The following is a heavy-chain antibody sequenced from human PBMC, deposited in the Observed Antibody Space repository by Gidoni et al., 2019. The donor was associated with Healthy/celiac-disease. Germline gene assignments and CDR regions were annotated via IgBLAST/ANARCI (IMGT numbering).Heavy chain of an antibody. J-gene: IGHJ3*02. Sequence: QVQLVESGGGLVKPGGSLRLSCAASGFTFSDDYMSWIRQALGKGLELVSYISSSGSTIYYADSVKGRFTISRDNAKNSLYLQMNSLRAEDTAVYYCARDQEQLVHAFDIWGQGTMVTVSS. D-gene: IGHD6-6*01. CDR1: GFTFSDDY. CDR2: ISSSGSTI. V-gene: IGHV3-11*01. CDR3: ARDQEQLVHAFDI.